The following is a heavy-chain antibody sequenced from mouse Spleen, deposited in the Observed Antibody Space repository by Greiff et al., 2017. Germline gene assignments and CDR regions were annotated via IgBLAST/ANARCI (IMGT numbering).Heavy chain of an antibody. D-gene: IGHD2-1*01. CDR2: ISSGGGNT. CDR1: GFTFSSYA. CDR3: ARIYYGNYVRFAY. Sequence: EVMLVESGGGLVKRGGSLKLSCAASGFTFSSYAMSWVRQTPEKRLEWVATISSGGGNTYYPDSVKGRFTISRDNAKNTLYLQMSSLKSEDTAMYYCARIYYGNYVRFAYWGQGTLVTVSA. J-gene: IGHJ3*01. V-gene: IGHV5-9*01.